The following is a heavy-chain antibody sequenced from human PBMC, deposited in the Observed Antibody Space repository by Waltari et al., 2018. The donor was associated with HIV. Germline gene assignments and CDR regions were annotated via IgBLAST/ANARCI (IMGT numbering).Heavy chain of an antibody. CDR2: VDHRGST. J-gene: IGHJ3*01. CDR1: GTSFTGYY. Sequence: LRLEHWGPGLLKPSETLSLTCAVYGTSFTGYYWTWTRQSPGGGLQWIGEVDHRGSTHYTPSLKSRGSMSVDTVNHQFSLKLSSVTAADTAVYYCANLISMTAADVFDVWGQGTLVSVSS. V-gene: IGHV4-34*01. D-gene: IGHD2-21*02. CDR3: ANLISMTAADVFDV.